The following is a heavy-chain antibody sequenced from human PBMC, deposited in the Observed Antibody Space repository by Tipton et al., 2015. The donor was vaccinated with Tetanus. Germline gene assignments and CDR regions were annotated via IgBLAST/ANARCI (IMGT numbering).Heavy chain of an antibody. CDR2: ISDNGGIT. Sequence: SLRLSCAASGFTFSSYAIQWVRQAPGKGLEWVAVISDNGGITFYGDSVKGRFTISRDNSKNTLYLQMNSLRIEDTAIYYCARDQGGGRVARLNWFGPWGQGTLVTVSS. J-gene: IGHJ5*02. CDR3: ARDQGGGRVARLNWFGP. CDR1: GFTFSSYA. D-gene: IGHD3-16*01. V-gene: IGHV3-30-3*01.